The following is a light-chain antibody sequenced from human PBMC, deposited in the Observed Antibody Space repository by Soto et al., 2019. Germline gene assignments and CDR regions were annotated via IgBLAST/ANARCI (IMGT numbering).Light chain of an antibody. V-gene: IGKV1-27*01. CDR1: QSISSY. CDR2: GAS. CDR3: QHYNSYSEA. Sequence: DIQMTQSPSTLSASVGDRVTITCRASQSISSYLNWYQQKPGKAPKLLIYGASTLQSGVPSRFSGSGSGTDFTFTISSLQPEDFATYYCQHYNSYSEAFGQGTKVDNK. J-gene: IGKJ1*01.